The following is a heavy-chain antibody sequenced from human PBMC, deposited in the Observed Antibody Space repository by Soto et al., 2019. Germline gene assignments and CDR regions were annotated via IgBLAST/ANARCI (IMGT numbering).Heavy chain of an antibody. CDR3: AKDTAYAMDV. J-gene: IGHJ6*02. D-gene: IGHD2-15*01. CDR1: GFDFSNSW. V-gene: IGHV3-74*01. Sequence: EVQLVESGGGLVQPGGSLRLSCAASGFDFSNSWIHWVRQGPGKGLVLVSHINSDGSGTTYADSVKGRFTISRDNAKNTVYLQMNSLRAEDTAVYYCAKDTAYAMDVWGQGTTVTVSS. CDR2: INSDGSGT.